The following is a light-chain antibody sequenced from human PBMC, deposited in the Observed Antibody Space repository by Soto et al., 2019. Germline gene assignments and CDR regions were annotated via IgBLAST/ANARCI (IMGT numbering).Light chain of an antibody. Sequence: DIQMTQSPSTLSASVGDSVTITCRASQTISSWLAWFQQKPGKAPKLLLYRASSLESGVPARFSGSGSGTEFTLTISSLQPDDFATYYRQQYNSLWTFGQGTKVEIK. V-gene: IGKV1-5*03. J-gene: IGKJ1*01. CDR1: QTISSW. CDR2: RAS. CDR3: QQYNSLWT.